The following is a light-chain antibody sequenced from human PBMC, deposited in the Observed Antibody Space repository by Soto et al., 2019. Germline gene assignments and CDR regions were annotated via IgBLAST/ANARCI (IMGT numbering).Light chain of an antibody. V-gene: IGKV3-11*01. CDR3: QQRATWHT. CDR1: QPITRY. Sequence: EIVLTQSPATLSLSPGQTATLSCRASQPITRYLAWYQQKPGQAPRLLIYDASTRATGIPARFSGSGSGTDFTLTISSLEPEDSAVYYCQQRATWHTFGGGSTVEIK. CDR2: DAS. J-gene: IGKJ4*01.